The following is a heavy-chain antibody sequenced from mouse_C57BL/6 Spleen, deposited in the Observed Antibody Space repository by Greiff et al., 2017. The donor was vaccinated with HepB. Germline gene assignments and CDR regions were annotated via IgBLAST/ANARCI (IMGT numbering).Heavy chain of an antibody. D-gene: IGHD1-1*01. V-gene: IGHV5-4*01. CDR2: ISDGGSYT. CDR3: ARERAEPYYYGSSSYAMDY. Sequence: DVKLQESGGGLVKPGGSLKLSCAASGFTFSSYAMSWVRQTPEKRLEWVATISDGGSYTYYPDNVKGRFTISRDNAKNNLYLQMSHLKSEDTAMYYCARERAEPYYYGSSSYAMDYWGQGTSVTVSS. J-gene: IGHJ4*01. CDR1: GFTFSSYA.